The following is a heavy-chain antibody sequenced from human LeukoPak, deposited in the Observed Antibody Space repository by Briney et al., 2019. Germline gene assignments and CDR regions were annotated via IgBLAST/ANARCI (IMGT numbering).Heavy chain of an antibody. Sequence: SETLSLTCTVSGGSISSGSYYWSWIRQPAGKGLEWIGRIYTSGSTNYNPSLKSRVTISVDTSKNQFSLELSSVTAADTAVYYCARDALYSSSPNWYFDLWGRGTLVTVSS. J-gene: IGHJ2*01. CDR3: ARDALYSSSPNWYFDL. CDR2: IYTSGST. D-gene: IGHD6-6*01. CDR1: GGSISSGSYY. V-gene: IGHV4-61*02.